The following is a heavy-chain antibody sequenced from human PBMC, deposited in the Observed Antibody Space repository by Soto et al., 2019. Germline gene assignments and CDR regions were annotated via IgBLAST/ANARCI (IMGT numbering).Heavy chain of an antibody. CDR2: IYPGDSDT. CDR1: GYSFTSYW. CDR3: ARHEGYYGSPAAGLFDY. Sequence: EVQLVQSGAEVKKPGESLKISCKGSGYSFTSYWIGWLRQMPGKGLEWMGIIYPGDSDTRYSPSFQGQVTISADKSISTAYLQWSSLKAADTAMYYCARHEGYYGSPAAGLFDYWGQGTLVTVSS. J-gene: IGHJ4*02. D-gene: IGHD3-10*01. V-gene: IGHV5-51*01.